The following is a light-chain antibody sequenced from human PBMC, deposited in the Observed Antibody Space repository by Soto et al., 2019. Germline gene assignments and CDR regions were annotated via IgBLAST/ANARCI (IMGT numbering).Light chain of an antibody. J-gene: IGKJ1*01. Sequence: IHMTQSHSTLSASVGARVTITCRASQSISSWLAWYQQKPGKAPKLLIYDASSLESGVPSRFSGSGSGTEFTLTISSLQPDDFATYYCQQYNSYSRTFGQGTKVDIK. CDR1: QSISSW. V-gene: IGKV1-5*01. CDR3: QQYNSYSRT. CDR2: DAS.